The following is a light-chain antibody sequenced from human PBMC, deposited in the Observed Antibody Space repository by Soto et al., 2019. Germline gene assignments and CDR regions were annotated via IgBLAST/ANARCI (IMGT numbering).Light chain of an antibody. V-gene: IGKV1-5*03. CDR1: QSVSSW. CDR3: QQYNSYPRT. CDR2: RAS. J-gene: IGKJ1*01. Sequence: DIPMTQSPSTLSASVGDRVTITCRASQSVSSWLAWYQQRPGKPPKLLIYRASTLESGVPSRFSGSGSGTEFTLTISSLQPDDIGDYYCQQYNSYPRTFGQGTTVEVK.